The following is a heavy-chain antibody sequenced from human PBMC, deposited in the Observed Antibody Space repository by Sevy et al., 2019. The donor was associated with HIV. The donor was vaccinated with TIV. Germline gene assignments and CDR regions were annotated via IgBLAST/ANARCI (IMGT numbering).Heavy chain of an antibody. J-gene: IGHJ4*02. CDR1: GFTFSSYW. D-gene: IGHD6-13*01. CDR2: IKQDGSEK. CDR3: VREGRYSSSWYFGSPVQYYFDY. Sequence: GGSLRLSCAASGFTFSSYWMSWVRQAPGKGLEWVANIKQDGSEKYYVDSVKGRFTISRDNAKNTLFLQMNSLRAEDTAVYYCVREGRYSSSWYFGSPVQYYFDYWGQGTLVTVSS. V-gene: IGHV3-7*01.